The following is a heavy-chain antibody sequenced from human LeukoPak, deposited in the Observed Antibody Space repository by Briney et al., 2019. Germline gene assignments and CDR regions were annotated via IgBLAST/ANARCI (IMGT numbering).Heavy chain of an antibody. Sequence: GASVKVSCKASGGTFSSYAMSWVRQAPGQGLEWMGRIIPIFGIANYAQKFQGRVTITEDKSTSTAYMELSSLRSEDTAVYYCTREVVTTNRNWFDPWGRGTLVSVSS. D-gene: IGHD4-11*01. CDR3: TREVVTTNRNWFDP. J-gene: IGHJ5*02. V-gene: IGHV1-69*04. CDR2: IIPIFGIA. CDR1: GGTFSSYA.